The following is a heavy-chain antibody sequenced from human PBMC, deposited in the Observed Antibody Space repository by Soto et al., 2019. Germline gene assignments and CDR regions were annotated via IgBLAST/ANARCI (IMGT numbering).Heavy chain of an antibody. CDR3: ARNFDY. J-gene: IGHJ4*02. CDR2: INAGNGNT. Sequence: ASVKVSCKASGYTFTSYAMHWVRQAPGQRLEWMGWINAGNGNTKYSQKFQGRVTITRDTSASTAYMELSSLISEDTAVYYCARNFDYWGQGTLVTVSS. CDR1: GYTFTSYA. V-gene: IGHV1-3*01.